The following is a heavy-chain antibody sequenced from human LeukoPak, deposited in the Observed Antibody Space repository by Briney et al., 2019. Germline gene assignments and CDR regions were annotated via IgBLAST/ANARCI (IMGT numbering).Heavy chain of an antibody. Sequence: GGSLRLPCVASGFTFSSYGMSWVRQAPGKGLEWVSTISGSGANIYYADPVKGRFTVSRENSKNTLYLQVNSLRLEDTAVYYCAKHEYCSGGSCYLDYWGQGTLVTVSS. CDR2: ISGSGANI. J-gene: IGHJ4*02. CDR3: AKHEYCSGGSCYLDY. CDR1: GFTFSSYG. V-gene: IGHV3-23*01. D-gene: IGHD2-15*01.